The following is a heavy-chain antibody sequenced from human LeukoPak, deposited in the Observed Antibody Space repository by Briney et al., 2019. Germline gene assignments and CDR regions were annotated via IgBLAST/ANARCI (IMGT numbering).Heavy chain of an antibody. CDR3: ARQRGNYYDSSGYYYVGD. Sequence: PSETLSLTCTVSGYSISSGYYWGWIRQPPGKGLEWIGSIYHSGSTYYNPSLKSRVTISVDTSKNQFSLKLSSVTAADTAVYYCARQRGNYYDSSGYYYVGDWGQGTLVTVSS. D-gene: IGHD3-22*01. CDR2: IYHSGST. V-gene: IGHV4-38-2*02. J-gene: IGHJ4*02. CDR1: GYSISSGYY.